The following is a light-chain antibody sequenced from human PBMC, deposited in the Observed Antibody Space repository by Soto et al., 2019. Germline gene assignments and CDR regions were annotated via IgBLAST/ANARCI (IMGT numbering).Light chain of an antibody. CDR1: QSINSY. CDR3: QQSHSTPFT. J-gene: IGKJ3*01. CDR2: AAS. Sequence: DIPMTQSPSSLSASIGDRVTITCRASQSINSYLNWYQQKPGKAPNLLIYAASSLQSGVPSRFSGSGSGTDFTLTISSLQPEDFATYYCQQSHSTPFTFGPGTKVDIK. V-gene: IGKV1-39*01.